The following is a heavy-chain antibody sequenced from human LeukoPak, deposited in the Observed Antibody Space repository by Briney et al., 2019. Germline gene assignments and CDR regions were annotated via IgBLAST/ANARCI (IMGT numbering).Heavy chain of an antibody. D-gene: IGHD3-22*01. CDR1: GFTVSSNY. V-gene: IGHV3-53*01. Sequence: PGGSLRLSCAASGFTVSSNYMSWVRQAPGKGLEWVSVIYSGGSTYYADSVKGRFTISRDNSKNTLYLQMNSLRAEDTAVYYCARDRRVTMIDRVCNWFDPWGQGTLVTVSS. J-gene: IGHJ5*02. CDR2: IYSGGST. CDR3: ARDRRVTMIDRVCNWFDP.